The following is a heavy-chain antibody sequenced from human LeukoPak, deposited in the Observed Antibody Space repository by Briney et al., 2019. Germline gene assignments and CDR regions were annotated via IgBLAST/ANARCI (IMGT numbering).Heavy chain of an antibody. V-gene: IGHV4-4*09. J-gene: IGHJ6*03. CDR3: ARHFRGYYDSSGYYSNYYYYYMDV. CDR1: GGSISGYF. CDR2: IYTSGST. Sequence: SETLSLTCSVSGGSISGYFWSWIRQPPGKGLEWIGYIYTSGSTNYNPSLKSRVTISVDTSKNQFSLKLSSVTAADTAVYYCARHFRGYYDSSGYYSNYYYYYMDVWGKGTTVTVSS. D-gene: IGHD3-22*01.